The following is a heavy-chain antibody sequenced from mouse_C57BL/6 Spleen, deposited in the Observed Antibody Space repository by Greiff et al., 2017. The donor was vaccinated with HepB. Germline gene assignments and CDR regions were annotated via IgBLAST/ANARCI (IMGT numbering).Heavy chain of an antibody. Sequence: EVQLQQSGPELVKPGASVKMSCKASGYTFTDYNMHWVKQSHGKSLEWIGYINPNNGGTSYNQKFKGKATLTVNKSSSTAYMERRSLTSEDSSVYYCARDPLWSYYFDYWGQGTTLTVSS. J-gene: IGHJ2*01. CDR2: INPNNGGT. D-gene: IGHD1-1*02. CDR1: GYTFTDYN. CDR3: ARDPLWSYYFDY. V-gene: IGHV1-22*01.